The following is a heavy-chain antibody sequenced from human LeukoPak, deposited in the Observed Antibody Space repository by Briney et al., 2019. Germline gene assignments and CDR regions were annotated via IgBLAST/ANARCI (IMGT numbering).Heavy chain of an antibody. Sequence: SETLSLTCTVSGGSTSSYYWSWIRQPPGKGLEWIGYIYYSGSTNYNPSLKSRVTISVDTSKNQFSLKLSSVTAADTAVYYCASGYSRGCDYWGQGTLVTVSS. CDR3: ASGYSRGCDY. J-gene: IGHJ4*02. CDR1: GGSTSSYY. CDR2: IYYSGST. V-gene: IGHV4-59*01. D-gene: IGHD3-22*01.